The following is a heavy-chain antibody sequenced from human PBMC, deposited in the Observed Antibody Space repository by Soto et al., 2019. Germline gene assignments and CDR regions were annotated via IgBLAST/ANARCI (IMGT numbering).Heavy chain of an antibody. Sequence: ASVKVSCKTSGYTFSNYGITWVRQAPGQPLEWLGWISLYSDGTNYAQRFQGRVSMTTDTSTTTAYMELRSLRSDDTAVYYCARVVPGAEAWFGPWGQGTLVTVSS. CDR2: ISLYSDGT. CDR1: GYTFSNYG. CDR3: ARVVPGAEAWFGP. J-gene: IGHJ5*02. D-gene: IGHD2-2*01. V-gene: IGHV1-18*01.